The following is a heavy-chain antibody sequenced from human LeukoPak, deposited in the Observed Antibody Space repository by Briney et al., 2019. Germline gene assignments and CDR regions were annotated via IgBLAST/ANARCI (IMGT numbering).Heavy chain of an antibody. CDR1: GFTFSSYA. CDR2: ISGSGGST. D-gene: IGHD1-1*01. V-gene: IGHV3-23*01. J-gene: IGHJ6*02. Sequence: RGSLRLSCAASGFTFSSYAMSWVRQAPGKGLEWVSAISGSGGSTYYADSVKGRFTISRDNSKNTLYLQMNSLRAEDTAVYYCAKGTRGSYGMDVWGQGTTVTVSS. CDR3: AKGTRGSYGMDV.